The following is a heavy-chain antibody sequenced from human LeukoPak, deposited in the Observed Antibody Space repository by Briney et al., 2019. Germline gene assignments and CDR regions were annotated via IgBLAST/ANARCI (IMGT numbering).Heavy chain of an antibody. CDR2: INPNSGNT. CDR1: GYTFTDYY. Sequence: GASVKVSCKASGYTFTDYYMHWVRQAPGQGLEWMGRINPNSGNTNIAQKFQGRVTMTRDTAISTAYLQWSSQKAADTAMYYCARRAEEPIQLWPNRPYYYYYYMDVWGKGTTVSVS. J-gene: IGHJ6*03. D-gene: IGHD5-18*01. V-gene: IGHV1-2*02. CDR3: ARRAEEPIQLWPNRPYYYYYYMDV.